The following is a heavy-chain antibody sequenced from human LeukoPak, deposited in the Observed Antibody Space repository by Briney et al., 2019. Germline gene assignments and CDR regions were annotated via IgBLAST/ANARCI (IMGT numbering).Heavy chain of an antibody. CDR1: GFTFSNHS. V-gene: IGHV3-48*01. Sequence: PGRSLRLSCAASGFTFSNHSMNWVRQAPGKGLEWISYISSSSSARYYAGSVKGRFTISRDDASNSLYLQMNSLRAEDTAIYYCARMSSSRLPGYWGQGALVTVSS. D-gene: IGHD2-2*01. CDR3: ARMSSSRLPGY. J-gene: IGHJ4*02. CDR2: ISSSSSAR.